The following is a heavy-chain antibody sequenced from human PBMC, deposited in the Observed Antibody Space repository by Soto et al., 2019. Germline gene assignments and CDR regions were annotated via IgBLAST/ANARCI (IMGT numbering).Heavy chain of an antibody. Sequence: GASVKVSCKASGGTFSSYAISWVRQAPGQGLEWMGGIIPIFGTANYAQKFQGRVTITADESTSTAYMELSSLRSEDTAVYYCARAVPGIAVAGPLDYWGQGTLVTVSS. CDR3: ARAVPGIAVAGPLDY. CDR1: GGTFSSYA. J-gene: IGHJ4*02. D-gene: IGHD6-19*01. CDR2: IIPIFGTA. V-gene: IGHV1-69*13.